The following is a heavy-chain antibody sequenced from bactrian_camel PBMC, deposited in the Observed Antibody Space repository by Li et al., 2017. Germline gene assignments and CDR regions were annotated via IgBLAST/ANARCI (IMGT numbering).Heavy chain of an antibody. J-gene: IGHJ6*01. V-gene: IGHV3S53*01. CDR1: ETRYC. CDR3: AGEQYGGCRASAAFGV. CDR2: MDSLGRT. Sequence: HVQLVESGGGSVQPGEPLRLTCTFSETRYCMGWFRQPPGKDREGVAVMDSLGRTKYADSVNGRFTISKGNRKTILYLEMHNLKPEDTAVYYCAGEQYGGCRASAAFGVWGQGTQVTVS. D-gene: IGHD6*01.